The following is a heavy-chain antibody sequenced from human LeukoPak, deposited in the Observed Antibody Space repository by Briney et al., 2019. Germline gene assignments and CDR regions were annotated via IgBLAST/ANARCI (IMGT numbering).Heavy chain of an antibody. CDR1: GFTVSSNY. D-gene: IGHD4-17*01. V-gene: IGHV3-66*01. CDR3: ARGTDYGDYFYYYYGMDV. Sequence: GGSLRLSCSASGFTVSSNYMSWVRQAPGKGLEWVSVIYSGGSTYYADSVKSRFTISRDNSKNTLYLQMNSLRAEDTAVYYCARGTDYGDYFYYYYGMDVWGQGTTVTVSS. J-gene: IGHJ6*02. CDR2: IYSGGST.